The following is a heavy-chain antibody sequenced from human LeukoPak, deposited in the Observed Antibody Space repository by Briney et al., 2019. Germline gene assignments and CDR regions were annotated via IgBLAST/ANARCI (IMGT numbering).Heavy chain of an antibody. CDR1: GYIFDIYA. D-gene: IGHD1-7*01. CDR3: ARDYTLTLGTTTYFQH. J-gene: IGHJ1*01. V-gene: IGHV7-4-1*02. Sequence: GASVKVSCKASGYIFDIYALIWVRQAPGQGLELMGWINTNTGNPTYAQGFTGRFVLSLDTSVSTAYLQISSLKAEDTAVYYCARDYTLTLGTTTYFQHWGQGTLVTVSS. CDR2: INTNTGNP.